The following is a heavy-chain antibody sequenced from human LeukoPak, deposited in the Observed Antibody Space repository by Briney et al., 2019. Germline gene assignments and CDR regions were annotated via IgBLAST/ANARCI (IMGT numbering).Heavy chain of an antibody. J-gene: IGHJ4*02. CDR3: ASGDLDC. CDR1: GGSFSSYSYY. V-gene: IGHV4-61*02. CDR2: VYNHGGC. D-gene: IGHD3-3*01. Sequence: SQTLSLTCNISGGSFSSYSYYWSWIRQPAGTGLEWIGRVYNHGGCTYNPFLESRVIISLDTYKNLFSLKLNSVTAADTALYYCASGDLDCWGQGTLVAVSS.